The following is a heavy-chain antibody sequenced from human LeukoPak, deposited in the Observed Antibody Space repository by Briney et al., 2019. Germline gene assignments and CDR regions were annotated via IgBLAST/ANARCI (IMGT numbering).Heavy chain of an antibody. CDR1: GFTFSSYG. CDR2: IRYDGSNK. V-gene: IGHV3-30*02. Sequence: GGSLRLSCAASGFTFSSYGMHWVRQAPGKGLEWVAFIRYDGSNKYYADSVKGRFTISRDNAKNTLFLQMNTLRVEDTAVYYCTRDLMDYDVSTGLHHYYMDVWGQGTTVTVSS. CDR3: TRDLMDYDVSTGLHHYYMDV. D-gene: IGHD3-9*01. J-gene: IGHJ6*02.